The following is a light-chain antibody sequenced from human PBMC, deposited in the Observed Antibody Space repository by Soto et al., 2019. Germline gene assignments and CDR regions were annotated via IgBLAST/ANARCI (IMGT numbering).Light chain of an antibody. CDR1: QSISSY. CDR2: AAS. CDR3: QKYNSAPWT. J-gene: IGKJ1*01. Sequence: DIQMTQSPSSLSASVGDRVTITCRASQSISSYLNWYQQKPGKAPKLLIYAASSLQSGVPSRFSGSGSGTDFTLTISSLQPEDVATYYCQKYNSAPWTFSQGTKVDIK. V-gene: IGKV1-39*01.